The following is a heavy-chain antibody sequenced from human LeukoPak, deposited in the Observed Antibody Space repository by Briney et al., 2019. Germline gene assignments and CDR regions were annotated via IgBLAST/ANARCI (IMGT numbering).Heavy chain of an antibody. Sequence: GGSLRLSCAASGFTFSSYEMKWVRQAPGKGLEWVSYISSSGSFIYYADSVRGRFTISRDSAKNSLYLQMNSLRAEDTAVYYCAGGGTYYDPSVRPTDYWGQGTLVTVSS. CDR3: AGGGTYYDPSVRPTDY. D-gene: IGHD3-3*01. CDR1: GFTFSSYE. V-gene: IGHV3-48*03. CDR2: ISSSGSFI. J-gene: IGHJ4*02.